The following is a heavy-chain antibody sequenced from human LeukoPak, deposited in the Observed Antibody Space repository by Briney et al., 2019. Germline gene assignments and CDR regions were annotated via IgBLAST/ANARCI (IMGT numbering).Heavy chain of an antibody. CDR1: GFTFSDYY. V-gene: IGHV3-11*04. Sequence: GGSLRLSCAASGFTFSDYYMSWIRQAPGKGLEWVSYISSSGSTIYYADSVKGRFTISRGNAKNSVYLQMNSLRAEDTAVYYCARKFSFITYLGAFDIWGQGTMVTVSS. CDR2: ISSSGSTI. D-gene: IGHD2-2*01. CDR3: ARKFSFITYLGAFDI. J-gene: IGHJ3*02.